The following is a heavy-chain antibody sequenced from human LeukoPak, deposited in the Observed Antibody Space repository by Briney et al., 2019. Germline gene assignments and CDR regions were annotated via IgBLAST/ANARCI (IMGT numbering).Heavy chain of an antibody. CDR2: VSPDGRTT. Sequence: GGTLRLSCAASGFTFSNHWMHWVRQAPGEGLVWVSRVSPDGRTTKNADSVKGRFTIARGKARSTVFLQLSSLRAEDTAVYYCAKEINKWFDPWGERTLVTVSS. CDR3: AKEINKWFDP. J-gene: IGHJ5*02. CDR1: GFTFSNHW. V-gene: IGHV3-74*01.